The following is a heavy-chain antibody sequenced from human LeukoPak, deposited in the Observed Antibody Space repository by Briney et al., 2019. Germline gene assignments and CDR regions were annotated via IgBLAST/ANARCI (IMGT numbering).Heavy chain of an antibody. CDR2: VPFDGRTE. CDR1: GFTFSIYG. CDR3: AKEPTSYTSGWYFQD. V-gene: IGHV3-30*18. Sequence: PGGSLRLSCAASGFTFSIYGMQWVRQAPGKGLEWVAVVPFDGRTEFYADSVKGRFTISRDNSKNTLDLQMYSLKPDDTAVYYCAKEPTSYTSGWYFQDWGQGALVTVSS. D-gene: IGHD6-25*01. J-gene: IGHJ1*01.